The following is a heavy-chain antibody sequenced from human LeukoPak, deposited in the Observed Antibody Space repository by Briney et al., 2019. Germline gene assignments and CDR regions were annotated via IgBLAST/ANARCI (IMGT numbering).Heavy chain of an antibody. Sequence: KPSQTLSLTCTVSGGSISSYYWSWIRQPPGKGLEWIGYIYYSGSTNYNPSLKSRVTISVDTSKNQFSLKLSSVTAADTAVYYCAREYSGGSSSLGYWGQGTLVTVSS. CDR1: GGSISSYY. CDR3: AREYSGGSSSLGY. V-gene: IGHV4-59*01. CDR2: IYYSGST. J-gene: IGHJ4*02. D-gene: IGHD1-26*01.